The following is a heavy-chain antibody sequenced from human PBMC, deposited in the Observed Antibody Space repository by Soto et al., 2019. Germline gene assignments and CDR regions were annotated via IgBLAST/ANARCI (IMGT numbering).Heavy chain of an antibody. CDR3: ARDVSPGGSILYLDAFAI. Sequence: EVQLEESGGDLVQPGGSLRLSCAASGFTLSAYWMTWVRQAPGKGLEWVANINRDGSKKAYLDSVRGRFTISRDNVGNSLYLHMHSLKDEATALYSCARDVSPGGSILYLDAFAIWGQGTMVPVSS. V-gene: IGHV3-7*05. J-gene: IGHJ3*02. CDR2: INRDGSKK. CDR1: GFTLSAYW. D-gene: IGHD3-3*02.